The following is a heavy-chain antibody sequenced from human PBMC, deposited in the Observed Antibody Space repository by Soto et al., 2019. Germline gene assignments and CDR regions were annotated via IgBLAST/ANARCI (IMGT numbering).Heavy chain of an antibody. V-gene: IGHV4-59*01. CDR3: AREGNLGRWLQTLDF. J-gene: IGHJ4*02. CDR1: GDSISAYS. CDR2: IHYNGNT. D-gene: IGHD5-12*01. Sequence: SETLSLTCTVSGDSISAYSCSWARQPPGKGLEWIGNIHYNGNTKYNPSLKSRVTMSVDTSKNQFSLRLISVTAADTAIYFCAREGNLGRWLQTLDFWGQGTLVTVS.